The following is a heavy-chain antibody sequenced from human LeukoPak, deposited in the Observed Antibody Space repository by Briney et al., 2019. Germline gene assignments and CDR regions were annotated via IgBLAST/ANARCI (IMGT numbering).Heavy chain of an antibody. CDR1: GFTFSSYW. J-gene: IGHJ4*02. CDR2: IKQDGSEK. Sequence: GGSLRLSCAASGFTFSSYWTTWIRQAPGKGLEWVANIKQDGSEKYYVDSVKGRFTISRDNAKNSLYLQMNSLRAEDTAVYYCARDTGGGYSCYDCWGQGTLVTVSS. V-gene: IGHV3-7*01. D-gene: IGHD5-18*01. CDR3: ARDTGGGYSCYDC.